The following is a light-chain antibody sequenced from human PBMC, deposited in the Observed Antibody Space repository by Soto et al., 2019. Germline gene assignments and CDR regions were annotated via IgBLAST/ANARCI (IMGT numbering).Light chain of an antibody. J-gene: IGKJ4*01. CDR2: AAS. Sequence: DLQMTQSPSSLSASVGDRVTITCRARQSISSYLNWYQQKPGKAPKLLISAASSLQSGVPSRFRGRGSGTEFTHTNSSRQPEDFATYDCEQSDSTPRTCGGGPKGESK. V-gene: IGKV1-39*01. CDR3: EQSDSTPRT. CDR1: QSISSY.